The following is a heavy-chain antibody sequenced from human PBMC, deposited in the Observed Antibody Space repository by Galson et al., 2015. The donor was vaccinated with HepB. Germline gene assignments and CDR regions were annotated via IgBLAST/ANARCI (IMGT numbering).Heavy chain of an antibody. J-gene: IGHJ6*03. CDR1: GFTFSDYY. CDR3: ARDKWDGYNGYYYYYYMDV. D-gene: IGHD5-24*01. Sequence: SLRLSCAASGFTFSDYYMSWIRQAPGKGLEWVSYISSSGSTIYYADSVKGRFTISRDNAKNSLYLQMNSLRAEDTAVYYCARDKWDGYNGYYYYYYMDVWGKGTTVTVSS. CDR2: ISSSGSTI. V-gene: IGHV3-11*01.